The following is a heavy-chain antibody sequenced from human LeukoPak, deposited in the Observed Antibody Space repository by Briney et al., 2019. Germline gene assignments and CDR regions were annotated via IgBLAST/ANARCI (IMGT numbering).Heavy chain of an antibody. CDR1: GGSISGFY. CDR3: ARGPDYGFYGVDV. CDR2: IYYSGST. Sequence: SETLSLTCTVSGGSISGFYWSWIRQPPGKGLEWIGYIYYSGSTAYNPSLKSRVTISVDMSKNQFSLKLSSVTAADTAVYYCARGPDYGFYGVDVWGQGTTVTVSS. J-gene: IGHJ6*02. V-gene: IGHV4-59*01.